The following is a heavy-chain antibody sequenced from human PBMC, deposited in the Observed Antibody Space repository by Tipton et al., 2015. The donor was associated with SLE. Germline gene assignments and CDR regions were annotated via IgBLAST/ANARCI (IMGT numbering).Heavy chain of an antibody. CDR2: LTGGGDT. D-gene: IGHD6-19*01. CDR3: SMWLVPFYGMDV. V-gene: IGHV3-23*01. CDR1: GFTFSSYA. J-gene: IGHJ6*02. Sequence: GSLRLSCAASGFTFSSYAMSWVRQAPGKGLEWVSTLTGGGDTVYPVSVRGRFTVSGDTPKNTVYLQLSSLRAEDTAVYYCSMWLVPFYGMDVWGQGTTVTVSS.